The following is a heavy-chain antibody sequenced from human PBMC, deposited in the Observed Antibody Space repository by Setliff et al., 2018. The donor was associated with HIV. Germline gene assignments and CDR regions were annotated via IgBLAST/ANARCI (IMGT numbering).Heavy chain of an antibody. Sequence: SETLSLTCTVSGGSISSYYWSWIRQPPGKGLEWIGYIYYTGTTNYNPSLKSRVTMTRDTSSTTVYMELSRLSSDDTAVYYCARGERFCSGGVCYPEDYFDYWGQGTLVTVSS. CDR3: ARGERFCSGGVCYPEDYFDY. D-gene: IGHD2-15*01. CDR1: GGSISSYY. CDR2: IYYTGTT. V-gene: IGHV4-59*01. J-gene: IGHJ4*02.